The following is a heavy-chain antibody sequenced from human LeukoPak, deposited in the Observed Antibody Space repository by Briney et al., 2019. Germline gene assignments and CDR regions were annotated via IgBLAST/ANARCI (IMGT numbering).Heavy chain of an antibody. J-gene: IGHJ1*01. CDR1: GGSISSSSYY. D-gene: IGHD1-1*01. CDR3: ARGRRGYNSAEYFQH. CDR2: IYYSGST. Sequence: SETLSLTCTVSGGSISSSSYYWGWIRQPPGKGLEWIGSIYYSGSTYYNPSLKSRVTISVDTSKNQFSLKLSSVTAADTAVYYCARGRRGYNSAEYFQHWGQGTLVTVSS. V-gene: IGHV4-39*01.